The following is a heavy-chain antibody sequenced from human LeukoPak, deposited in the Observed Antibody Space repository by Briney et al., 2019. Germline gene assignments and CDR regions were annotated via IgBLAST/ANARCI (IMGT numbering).Heavy chain of an antibody. CDR2: IWSDGSDK. Sequence: GGSLRLSCAASGFTFSNYDRHWVRQAPGKGLEWVAVIWSDGSDKYYEDSVKGRFTISRDNSKNTLDLQMNSLRAEDTAVYYCARAPQWLLFDYWGQGTLVTVSS. J-gene: IGHJ4*02. D-gene: IGHD3-22*01. CDR3: ARAPQWLLFDY. CDR1: GFTFSNYD. V-gene: IGHV3-33*01.